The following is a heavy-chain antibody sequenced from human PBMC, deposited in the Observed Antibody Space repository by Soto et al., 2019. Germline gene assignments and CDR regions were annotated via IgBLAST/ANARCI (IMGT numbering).Heavy chain of an antibody. CDR3: AKDALGPFLYSYGYGPSY. Sequence: GGSLRLSCAASGFTFSSYAMSWVRQAPGKGLEWVSAISGSGGSTYYADSVKGRFTISRDNSKNTLYLQMNSLRAEDTAVYYCAKDALGPFLYSYGYGPSYWGQGTLVTVSS. J-gene: IGHJ4*02. V-gene: IGHV3-23*01. D-gene: IGHD5-18*01. CDR1: GFTFSSYA. CDR2: ISGSGGST.